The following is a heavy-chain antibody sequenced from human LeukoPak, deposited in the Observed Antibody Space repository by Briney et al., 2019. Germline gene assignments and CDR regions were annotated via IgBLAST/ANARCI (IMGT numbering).Heavy chain of an antibody. V-gene: IGHV1-3*01. CDR2: INAGYGNI. CDR1: GYTFTSYA. Sequence: SVKVSCKASGYTFTSYAIHWVRQAPGQRLEWMGWINAGYGNIKYSQDFQGRVTITRDTSASTAYMELSSLRSEDTAVYYCARVGTTTADYWGQGTLVTVSS. CDR3: ARVGTTTADY. J-gene: IGHJ4*02. D-gene: IGHD4-17*01.